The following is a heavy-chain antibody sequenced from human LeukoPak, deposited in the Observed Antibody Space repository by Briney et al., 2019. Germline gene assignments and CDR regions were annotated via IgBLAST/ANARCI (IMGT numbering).Heavy chain of an antibody. J-gene: IGHJ4*02. CDR1: GGSISSDNW. Sequence: PSETLSLTCAVSGGSISSDNWWSWIRQPPGKGLEWIGEVLRSGSTNYNPSHKSRVTMSIDKSKNQFSLKVNSVTAADTAVYYCATYYDTSGYRFDYWGQGTLVTVSS. CDR3: ATYYDTSGYRFDY. V-gene: IGHV4-4*02. CDR2: VLRSGST. D-gene: IGHD3-22*01.